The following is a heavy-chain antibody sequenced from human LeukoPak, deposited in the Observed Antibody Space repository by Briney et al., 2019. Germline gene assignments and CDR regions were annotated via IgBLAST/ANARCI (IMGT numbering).Heavy chain of an antibody. J-gene: IGHJ2*01. CDR2: IYYSGST. D-gene: IGHD6-13*01. CDR1: GGSISSYY. V-gene: IGHV4-59*01. Sequence: SETLSLTCTVSGGSISSYYWSWIRQPPGKGLEWIGYIYYSGSTNYNPSLKSRVTISVDTSKNQFSLKLSSVTAADTAVYYCARDGHLAAAAPKYWYFDLWGRGTLVAVSS. CDR3: ARDGHLAAAAPKYWYFDL.